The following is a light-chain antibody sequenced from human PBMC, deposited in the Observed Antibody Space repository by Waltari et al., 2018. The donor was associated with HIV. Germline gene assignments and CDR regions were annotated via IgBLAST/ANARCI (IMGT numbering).Light chain of an antibody. CDR3: AAWDDSLNGWV. CDR2: SNN. J-gene: IGLJ3*02. V-gene: IGLV1-44*01. Sequence: QSVLTQPPSASGTPGQRVTISCSGSRSNIGSNTVSWYQQLPGTAPKLFIYSNNHRPSGVPDRLSGSKSGTSASLASSGLQSEDEADYYCAAWDDSLNGWVFGGGTKLTVV. CDR1: RSNIGSNT.